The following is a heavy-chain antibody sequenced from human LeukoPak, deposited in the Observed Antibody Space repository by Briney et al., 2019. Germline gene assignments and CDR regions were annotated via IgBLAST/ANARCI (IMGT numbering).Heavy chain of an antibody. J-gene: IGHJ3*02. Sequence: GASVKVSCKASGYTFTGYYMHWVRQAPGQGLEWMGWINPNSGGTNYAQKFQGRVTMTRDTSISTAYMELSRLRSDDTAVYYCARDNRFGFGPSIVVVPAAMKVDDAGAFDIWGQGTMVTVSS. D-gene: IGHD2-2*01. CDR1: GYTFTGYY. CDR3: ARDNRFGFGPSIVVVPAAMKVDDAGAFDI. V-gene: IGHV1-2*02. CDR2: INPNSGGT.